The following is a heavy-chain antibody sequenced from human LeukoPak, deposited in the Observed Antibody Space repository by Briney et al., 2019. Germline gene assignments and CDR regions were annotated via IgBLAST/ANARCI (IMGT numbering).Heavy chain of an antibody. CDR1: GGTFSSYA. J-gene: IGHJ3*02. CDR2: IIPIFGTA. V-gene: IGHV1-69*05. D-gene: IGHD2-2*01. Sequence: SVKVSCKASGGTFSSYAISWVRQAPGQGLEWMGGIIPIFGTANYAQKFQGRVTITTDESTSTAYVELSSLRSEDTAVYYCARRRPPFVVVPAAPQDDAFDIWGQGTMVTVSS. CDR3: ARRRPPFVVVPAAPQDDAFDI.